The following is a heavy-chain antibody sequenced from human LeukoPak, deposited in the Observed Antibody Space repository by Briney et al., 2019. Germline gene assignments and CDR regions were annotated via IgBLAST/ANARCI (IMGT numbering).Heavy chain of an antibody. CDR1: GFTLSSYA. D-gene: IGHD1-26*01. J-gene: IGHJ4*02. CDR2: IRDSGSST. Sequence: PGGSLRLSCAASGFTLSSYAMSWARKAPGKGLEWASAIRDSGSSTHYADSVKGRFTTSRDNSKNTLFLQMNSLRAEDTAIYYCAKYGPQDSGSSHFDYWGQGALVTVSS. V-gene: IGHV3-23*01. CDR3: AKYGPQDSGSSHFDY.